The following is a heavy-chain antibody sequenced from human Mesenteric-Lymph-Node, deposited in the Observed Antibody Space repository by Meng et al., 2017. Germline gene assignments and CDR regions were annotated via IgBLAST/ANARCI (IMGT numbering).Heavy chain of an antibody. V-gene: IGHV4-39*01. J-gene: IGHJ4*02. D-gene: IGHD3-10*01. CDR2: IYHSGST. Sequence: QRHRQVSRPRLLKPSEPLSLTCTVSGGSISSNGYYWDWVRQPPGKGLEWIGAIYHSGSTSYNPSLQSRVTMFVDTSKNQFSLMLTSVTATDTAVYYCARRRGGSGRDCWGQGTLVTVSS. CDR3: ARRRGGSGRDC. CDR1: GGSISSNGYY.